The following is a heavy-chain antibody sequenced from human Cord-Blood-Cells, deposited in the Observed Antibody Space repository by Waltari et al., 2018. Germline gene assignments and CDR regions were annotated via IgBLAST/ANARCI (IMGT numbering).Heavy chain of an antibody. Sequence: QVQLVQSGAEVKKPGSSVKVSCKASGGTFSSYAISWVRQAPGQGLEWMGGIIPNFGTANYAQKFQGRVTITADESTSTAYMELSSLRSEDTAVYYCARGPYCSSTSCYDAFDIWGQGTMVTVSS. V-gene: IGHV1-69*01. CDR3: ARGPYCSSTSCYDAFDI. CDR2: IIPNFGTA. J-gene: IGHJ3*02. D-gene: IGHD2-2*01. CDR1: GGTFSSYA.